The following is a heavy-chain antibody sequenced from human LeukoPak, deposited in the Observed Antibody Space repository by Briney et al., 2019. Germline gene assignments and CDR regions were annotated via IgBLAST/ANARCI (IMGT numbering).Heavy chain of an antibody. V-gene: IGHV3-66*02. CDR2: IHSGGST. CDR1: GFPVNSTY. CDR3: ARDKKRNSYGHNYYGMDV. J-gene: IGHJ6*02. Sequence: PGGSLRLSCVASGFPVNSTYMNWVRQAPGKGLEWVSVIHSGGSTYYADSVKGRFTISRDISKNMLYLQMNSLRPEDTALYYCARDKKRNSYGHNYYGMDVWGQGTTVTVSS. D-gene: IGHD5-18*01.